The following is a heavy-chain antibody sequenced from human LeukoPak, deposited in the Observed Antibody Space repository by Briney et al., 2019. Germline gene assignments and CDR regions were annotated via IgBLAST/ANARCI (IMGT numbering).Heavy chain of an antibody. CDR3: ARLYSSWYAFDI. CDR2: ISADGRST. D-gene: IGHD6-13*01. V-gene: IGHV3-74*01. CDR1: GFTFSNYW. J-gene: IGHJ3*02. Sequence: TGGSLRLSCAASGFTFSNYWMNWVRQAPGKGLVWVARISADGRSTSYADSVKGRFTISRDNAKNTLYVQMNSLRAEDTAVYYCARLYSSWYAFDIWGQGTMVIVSS.